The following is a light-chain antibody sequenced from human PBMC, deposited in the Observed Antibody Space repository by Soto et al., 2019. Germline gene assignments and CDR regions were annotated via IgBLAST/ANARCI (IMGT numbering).Light chain of an antibody. CDR1: QSVSSNY. J-gene: IGKJ1*01. Sequence: SPGETATLSGRASQSVSSNYVAWFHQKPGQAPRLLIYGASSRATGVPDRFSGSGSGTDFTLTISRLEPEDFAVYYCQQYGSSPWTFGQGTKVDIK. CDR2: GAS. V-gene: IGKV3-20*01. CDR3: QQYGSSPWT.